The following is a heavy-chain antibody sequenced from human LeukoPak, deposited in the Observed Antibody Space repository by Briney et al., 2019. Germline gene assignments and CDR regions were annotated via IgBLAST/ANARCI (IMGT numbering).Heavy chain of an antibody. CDR1: GGTFSSYA. J-gene: IGHJ4*02. CDR3: AISPDIVVVPAAMDY. CDR2: IIPIFGTA. Sequence: ASVKVSCKASGGTFSSYAISWVRQAPGQGLEWRGGIIPIFGTANYAQKFQGRVTITTDESTSTAYMELSSLRSEDTAVYYCAISPDIVVVPAAMDYWGQGTLVTVSS. V-gene: IGHV1-69*05. D-gene: IGHD2-2*01.